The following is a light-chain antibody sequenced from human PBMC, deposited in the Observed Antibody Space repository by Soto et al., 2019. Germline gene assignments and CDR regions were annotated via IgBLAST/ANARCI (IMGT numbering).Light chain of an antibody. Sequence: DIQMTQSPSFLSASVGDRVTITCRASQSIGKHLNWYQQKPGKAPKFLIYGASTSQNGVPSRFTGSGSGTDFTLTVNSLQAEDFATYYCQQSYTSPTTFGQGTRLEI. CDR2: GAS. V-gene: IGKV1-39*01. J-gene: IGKJ5*01. CDR1: QSIGKH. CDR3: QQSYTSPTT.